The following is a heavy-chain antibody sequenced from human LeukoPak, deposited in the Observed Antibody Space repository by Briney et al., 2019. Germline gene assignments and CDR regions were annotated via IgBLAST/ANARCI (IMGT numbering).Heavy chain of an antibody. CDR1: GYSFSTYW. CDR2: IYPGDFDT. D-gene: IGHD5-24*01. J-gene: IGHJ4*02. V-gene: IGHV5-51*01. CDR3: ARRARAGYYFYY. Sequence: GESLKISCKGSGYSFSTYWIGWVRQMPGKGLEWMGIIYPGDFDTKYSPSFQGQVTISADKSISTAYLQWSSLNASDTAMYYCARRARAGYYFYYWGQGTLVTVSS.